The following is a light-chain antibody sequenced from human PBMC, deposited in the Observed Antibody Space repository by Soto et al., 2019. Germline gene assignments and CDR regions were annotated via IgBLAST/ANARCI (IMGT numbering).Light chain of an antibody. CDR3: ASWDDSLNGVV. CDR1: RSNIDMNS. CDR2: ANS. V-gene: IGLV1-44*01. Sequence: QSVPTQPPSVSGTPGQRVTITCSGSRSNIDMNSVNWYGQVPGTAPRLLIYANSHRPSGVPDRFSGSKSGASASLAISGLQSEDEGDYYCASWDDSLNGVVFGGGTKLTVL. J-gene: IGLJ2*01.